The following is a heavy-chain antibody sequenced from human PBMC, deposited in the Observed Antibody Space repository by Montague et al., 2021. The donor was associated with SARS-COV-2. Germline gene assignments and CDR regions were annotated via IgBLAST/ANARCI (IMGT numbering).Heavy chain of an antibody. CDR3: TQERGPGRTTWHYFDY. J-gene: IGHJ4*02. CDR1: GDSVSSNIAA. CDR2: TYYRSKWYN. V-gene: IGHV6-1*01. D-gene: IGHD1-14*01. Sequence: CAISGDSVSSNIAAWNWNRPSPSRGIEWLGRTYYRSKWYNDYAVSVRSRITISPDTSKNQFSLQLNSVTPEDTAVDYCTQERGPGRTTWHYFDYWGQGTLVTVSS.